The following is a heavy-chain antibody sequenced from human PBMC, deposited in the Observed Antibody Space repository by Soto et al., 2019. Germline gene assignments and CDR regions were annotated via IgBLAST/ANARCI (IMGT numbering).Heavy chain of an antibody. CDR3: ARRGSS. CDR2: IHPAGQPI. V-gene: IGHV3-48*03. J-gene: IGHJ3*01. D-gene: IGHD2-2*01. CDR1: GFTFSSSE. Sequence: EVHLVESGGGLVQPGGSLRLSCVASGFTFSSSEMYWVRQAPGKGLDWVSYIHPAGQPIFYADSVKGRFTISRDNAKNSVYLQMNSLRAEDTAVYYCARRGSSWGQGTMVTVSS.